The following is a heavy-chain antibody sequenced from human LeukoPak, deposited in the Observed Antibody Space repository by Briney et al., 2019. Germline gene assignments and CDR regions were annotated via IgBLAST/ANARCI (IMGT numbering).Heavy chain of an antibody. Sequence: SETLSLTCAVYGGSFSGYYWSWIRQPPGKGLEWIGEINHSGSTNYNPSLKSRVTISVDTSKNHFSLKLSSVTAADTAVYYCARDGTGNWFDPWGQGTLVTVSS. J-gene: IGHJ5*02. CDR2: INHSGST. D-gene: IGHD1-7*01. CDR1: GGSFSGYY. CDR3: ARDGTGNWFDP. V-gene: IGHV4-34*01.